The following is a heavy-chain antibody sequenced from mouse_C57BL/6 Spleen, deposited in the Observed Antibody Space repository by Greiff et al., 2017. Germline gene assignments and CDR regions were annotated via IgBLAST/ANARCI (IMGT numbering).Heavy chain of an antibody. CDR3: ARQGGYGNYGMDD. CDR2: ISSGGSYT. J-gene: IGHJ4*01. CDR1: GFTFSSYG. Sequence: DVMLVESGGDLVKPGGSLKLSCAASGFTFSSYGLSWVRQTPDKRLEWVATISSGGSYTYYPDRVKGRFTISRDNAKNTLYLQMSSLKSEDTAMYYCARQGGYGNYGMDDWGQGTSVTVSS. D-gene: IGHD2-1*01. V-gene: IGHV5-6*02.